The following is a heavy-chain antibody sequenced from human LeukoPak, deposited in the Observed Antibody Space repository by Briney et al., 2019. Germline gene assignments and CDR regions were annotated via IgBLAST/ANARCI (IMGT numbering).Heavy chain of an antibody. J-gene: IGHJ5*02. CDR1: AGSISSINYA. D-gene: IGHD3-10*01. V-gene: IGHV4-39*01. CDR3: AAYYYGSGSSPGFFDP. CDR2: IYYVGTT. Sequence: PWQTLSLTCTVSAGSISSINYAWGCSRQAPGRGLECIGNIYYVGTTYYNPSLRRRVTISVDTSKGQFSLKLTSVTAADTAVYYCAAYYYGSGSSPGFFDPWGHGTLVTVSS.